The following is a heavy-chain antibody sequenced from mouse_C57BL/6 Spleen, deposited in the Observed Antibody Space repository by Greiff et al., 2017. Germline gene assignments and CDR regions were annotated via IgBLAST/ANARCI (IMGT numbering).Heavy chain of an antibody. Sequence: EVKLMESGGGLVQPGGSLSLSCAASGFTFTDYYMSWVRQPPGKALEWLGFIRNKANGYTTEYSASVKGRFTISRDNYQSILYLQMNALRAEDSATYYCASLYYYGSSDWYFDVWGTGTTVTVSS. D-gene: IGHD1-1*01. CDR3: ASLYYYGSSDWYFDV. CDR2: IRNKANGYTT. CDR1: GFTFTDYY. J-gene: IGHJ1*03. V-gene: IGHV7-3*01.